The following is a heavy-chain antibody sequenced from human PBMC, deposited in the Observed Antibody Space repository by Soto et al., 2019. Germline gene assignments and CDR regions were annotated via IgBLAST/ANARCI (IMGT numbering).Heavy chain of an antibody. CDR3: ARRVAAAGIDAFDI. D-gene: IGHD6-13*01. CDR1: GGSISSYY. CDR2: IYYSGST. Sequence: SETLSLTCTVSGGSISSYYWSWIRQPPGKGLEWIGYIYYSGSTNYNPSLKSRVTISVDTSKNQFSLKLSSVTAADTAVYYCARRVAAAGIDAFDIWGQGTMVTVSS. V-gene: IGHV4-59*08. J-gene: IGHJ3*02.